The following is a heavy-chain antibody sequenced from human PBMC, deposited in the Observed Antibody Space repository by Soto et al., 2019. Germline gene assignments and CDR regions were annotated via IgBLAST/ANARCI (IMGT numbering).Heavy chain of an antibody. D-gene: IGHD3-22*01. CDR1: GYSFTSYW. Sequence: PGESLRISCKGSGYSFTSYWIGWVRQMPGKGLEWMGIIYPGDSDTRYSPSFQGQVTISADKSISTAYLQWSSLKASDTAMYYCARHKLGGYYDSSGYLEHDNWFDPWGQGTLVTVSS. V-gene: IGHV5-51*01. CDR3: ARHKLGGYYDSSGYLEHDNWFDP. J-gene: IGHJ5*02. CDR2: IYPGDSDT.